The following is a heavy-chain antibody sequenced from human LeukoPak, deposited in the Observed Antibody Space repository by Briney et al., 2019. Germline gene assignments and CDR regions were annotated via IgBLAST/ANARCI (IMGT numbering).Heavy chain of an antibody. J-gene: IGHJ4*02. D-gene: IGHD6-19*01. CDR2: INHSGST. V-gene: IGHV4-34*01. CDR3: ARVRWLVRYFDY. CDR1: GGSFSGYY. Sequence: SETLSLTCAVYGGSFSGYYWSWIRQPPGKGLEWIGEINHSGSTNYSPSLKSRVTISVDTSKNQFSLKLSSVTAADTAVYYCARVRWLVRYFDYWGQGTLVTVSS.